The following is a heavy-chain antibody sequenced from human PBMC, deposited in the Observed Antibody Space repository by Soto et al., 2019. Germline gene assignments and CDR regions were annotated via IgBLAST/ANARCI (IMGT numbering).Heavy chain of an antibody. Sequence: GGSLRLSCAASGFTLGDYYMTWIHQAPGKGLEWVSYISSRGTTIYYADSVKGRFAISRDNAKNSLYLQMSSLRAEDTAVYYCARAPFLDCGSTSCPGYMDVWGQGTTVTVSS. CDR1: GFTLGDYY. D-gene: IGHD2-2*01. J-gene: IGHJ6*03. CDR3: ARAPFLDCGSTSCPGYMDV. V-gene: IGHV3-11*01. CDR2: ISSRGTTI.